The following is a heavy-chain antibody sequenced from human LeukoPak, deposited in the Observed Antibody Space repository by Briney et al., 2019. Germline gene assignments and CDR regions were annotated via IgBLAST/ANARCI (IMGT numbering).Heavy chain of an antibody. Sequence: GGSLRLSCAASGFTVSSNYMSWVRQAPGKGLEWVSVIYSGGSTYYADSVKGRFTISRDNSKNTLYLQMNSLRAEDTAVYYCAREEGIVATTISDYWGQGTLVTVSS. CDR3: AREEGIVATTISDY. D-gene: IGHD5-12*01. J-gene: IGHJ4*02. V-gene: IGHV3-66*02. CDR2: IYSGGST. CDR1: GFTVSSNY.